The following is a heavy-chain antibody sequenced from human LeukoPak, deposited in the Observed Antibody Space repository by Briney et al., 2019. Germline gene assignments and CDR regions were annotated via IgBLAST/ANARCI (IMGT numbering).Heavy chain of an antibody. CDR1: GFTFSSYD. V-gene: IGHV3-30*02. CDR2: IRYDGSNK. Sequence: PGGSLRLSCAASGFTFSSYDMHCVRQAPGKGLEWVAFIRYDGSNKYYADSVKGRFTISRDNSKNTLYLQMSSLRADDTAVYYCAKDLPPNDFWGQGTLVTVSS. CDR3: AKDLPPNDF. J-gene: IGHJ4*02.